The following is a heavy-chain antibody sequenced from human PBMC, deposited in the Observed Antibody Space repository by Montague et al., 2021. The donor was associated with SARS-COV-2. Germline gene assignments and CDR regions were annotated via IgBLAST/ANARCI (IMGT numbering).Heavy chain of an antibody. D-gene: IGHD3-10*01. CDR1: GGSISSSSYY. J-gene: IGHJ4*02. CDR2: IFYSGST. Sequence: SETLSLTCTVSGGSISSSSYYWGWLRLPPGKGLEWIGSIFYSGSTDYNPSLKSRVTISVDTSKNQFYLKLSSVTAADTAVYYCASMVRAQVYYFDYWGQGTLVTGSS. V-gene: IGHV4-39*01. CDR3: ASMVRAQVYYFDY.